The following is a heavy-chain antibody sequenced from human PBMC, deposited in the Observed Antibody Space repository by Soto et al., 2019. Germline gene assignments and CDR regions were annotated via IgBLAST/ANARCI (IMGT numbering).Heavy chain of an antibody. CDR2: IRSKASSYAT. J-gene: IGHJ5*02. CDR1: GFTFSGSA. Sequence: GGSLRLSCAVSGFTFSGSAMHWVRQASGKGLEWVGRIRSKASSYATAYAASVKGRFTISRDDSKNTAYLQMNSLKTEDTAVYYCTRLCSSTSCYVADEYNWFDPWGQGTLVTVSS. CDR3: TRLCSSTSCYVADEYNWFDP. D-gene: IGHD2-2*01. V-gene: IGHV3-73*01.